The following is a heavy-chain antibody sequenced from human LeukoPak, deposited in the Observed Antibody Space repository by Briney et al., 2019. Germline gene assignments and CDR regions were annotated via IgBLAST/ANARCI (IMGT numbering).Heavy chain of an antibody. CDR3: ARDPESSSFDL. D-gene: IGHD6-13*01. CDR2: INQGGSVR. CDR1: GFSFSTYW. J-gene: IGHJ4*02. V-gene: IGHV3-7*01. Sequence: GGSLRLSCAASGFSFSTYWMSWVRRTPEKGLEFVANINQGGSVRNYMDSLKGRCTISRDDAKKSLYLEINSLRADDTAVYYCARDPESSSFDLWGRGALVTVSS.